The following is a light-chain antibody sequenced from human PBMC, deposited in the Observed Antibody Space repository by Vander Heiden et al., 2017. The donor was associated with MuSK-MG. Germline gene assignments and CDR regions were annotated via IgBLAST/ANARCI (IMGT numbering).Light chain of an antibody. CDR2: DAS. V-gene: IGKV3-15*01. Sequence: EIVMTQSPGTLSVSLGESPTLSCRASQNVKNNFAWYQQKPGQAPRVVIYDASTRAAGIPGRFSGSGSGTEFTLTISGLQSEDSAVYYCQQYNSWPLTFGGGTKVEIK. CDR1: QNVKNN. CDR3: QQYNSWPLT. J-gene: IGKJ4*01.